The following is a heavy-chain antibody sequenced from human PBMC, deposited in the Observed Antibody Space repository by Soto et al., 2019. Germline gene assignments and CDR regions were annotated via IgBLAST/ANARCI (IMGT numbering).Heavy chain of an antibody. D-gene: IGHD4-4*01. CDR2: ISYDGSNK. V-gene: IGHV3-30-3*01. Sequence: PGGSLRLSCAASGFTFSSYAMHWVRQAPGKGLEWVAVISYDGSNKYYADSVKGRFTISRDNSKNTLYLQMNSLRAEDTAVYYCARVGDQNYSNYGFDPWGQGTLVTVSS. CDR1: GFTFSSYA. CDR3: ARVGDQNYSNYGFDP. J-gene: IGHJ5*02.